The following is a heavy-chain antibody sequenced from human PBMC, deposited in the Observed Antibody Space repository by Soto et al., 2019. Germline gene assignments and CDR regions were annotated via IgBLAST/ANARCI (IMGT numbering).Heavy chain of an antibody. CDR1: GFSLTTHPMG. J-gene: IGHJ4*02. CDR3: AHRLGGFTWNDGYLDY. V-gene: IGHV2-5*02. CDR2: IYWDDDK. D-gene: IGHD1-1*01. Sequence: QITLKESGPTLVEPTETLTLTCSFSGFSLTTHPMGVGWIRQPPGRALEWLAVIYWDDDKRYNPSLRSRLTITKDTSKRQVVLTMTHMEPADTATYYCAHRLGGFTWNDGYLDYWGQGTLVTVSS.